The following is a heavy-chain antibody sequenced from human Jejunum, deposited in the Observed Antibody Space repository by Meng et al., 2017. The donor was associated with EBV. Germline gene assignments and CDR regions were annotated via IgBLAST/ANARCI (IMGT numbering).Heavy chain of an antibody. CDR3: AGNGYYALEY. J-gene: IGHJ4*02. D-gene: IGHD3-22*01. Sequence: QVQLQESGPRLEKPSGTLSLTCVVSGGSISDNDWWSWVRQPPGKGLEWLGEIYHGGGTNYNPSLESRVTISVDKSKNQFSLKLNSVTVADTAVYYCAGNGYYALEYWGPGILGTVSS. CDR2: IYHGGGT. CDR1: GGSISDNDW. V-gene: IGHV4-4*02.